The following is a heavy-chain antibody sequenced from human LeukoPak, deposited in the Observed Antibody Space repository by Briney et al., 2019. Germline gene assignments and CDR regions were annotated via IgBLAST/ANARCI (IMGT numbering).Heavy chain of an antibody. Sequence: SSETLSLTCTVSGGSISSYYWSWIRQPPGKGLEWIAYIYYSGSTNYNPSLKSRVTISVDTSKNQFSLKLSSVTAADTAVYYCARTTSWPGYYYYMDVWGKGTTVTISS. CDR1: GGSISSYY. D-gene: IGHD1-26*01. J-gene: IGHJ6*03. V-gene: IGHV4-59*01. CDR3: ARTTSWPGYYYYMDV. CDR2: IYYSGST.